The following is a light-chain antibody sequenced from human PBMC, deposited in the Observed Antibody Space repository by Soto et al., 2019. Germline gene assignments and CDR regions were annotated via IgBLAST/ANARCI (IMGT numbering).Light chain of an antibody. CDR2: GAS. Sequence: EIVMTQSPATLSVSPGERATLSCRASQSISSNLAWYHQKPGQAPRLLISGASTRATGIPARFSGSGSGTEFTLTISSLQSEDFAVYYCQQYNNGPFTFGPGTKVDIK. CDR3: QQYNNGPFT. J-gene: IGKJ3*01. CDR1: QSISSN. V-gene: IGKV3-15*01.